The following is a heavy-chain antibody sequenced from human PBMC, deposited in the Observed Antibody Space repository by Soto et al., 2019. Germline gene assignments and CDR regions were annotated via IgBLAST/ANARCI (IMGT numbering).Heavy chain of an antibody. D-gene: IGHD1-7*01. Sequence: QVQLQESGPGLVKPSETLSLTCTVSGGSVSSGNYYWTWIRQPPGKGLEWIGSVFHSGSTNYNPSLKSRLTMSVDTSKNYFSLTLNSVNTADTAVYFCARGTPTPGLDYWGQGTLVTVSS. CDR1: GGSVSSGNYY. J-gene: IGHJ4*02. CDR3: ARGTPTPGLDY. V-gene: IGHV4-61*03. CDR2: VFHSGST.